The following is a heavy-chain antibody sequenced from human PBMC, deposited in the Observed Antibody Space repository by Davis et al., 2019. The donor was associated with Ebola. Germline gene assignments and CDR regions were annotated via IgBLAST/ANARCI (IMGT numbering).Heavy chain of an antibody. J-gene: IGHJ4*02. Sequence: GESLKISCAASGFTFSSYWMSWVRQAPGKGLEWVANIKQDGSEKYYVDSVKGRFTISRDNAKNSLYLQMNSLRAEDTAVYYCASVRYSSSSFDYWGQGTLVTVSS. D-gene: IGHD6-6*01. CDR1: GFTFSSYW. V-gene: IGHV3-7*01. CDR3: ASVRYSSSSFDY. CDR2: IKQDGSEK.